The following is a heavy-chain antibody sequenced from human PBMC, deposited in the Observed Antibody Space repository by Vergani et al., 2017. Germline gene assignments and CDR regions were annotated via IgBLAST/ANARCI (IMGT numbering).Heavy chain of an antibody. CDR3: AALSYYDSSGYYGYGMDV. Sequence: QVQLVQSGAEVKKPGASVKVSYKASGYTFTSYDINWVRQATGQGLEWMGWMNPNSGNTGYAQKFQGRVTMTRDMSTSTAYMELSSLRSEDTAVYYCAALSYYDSSGYYGYGMDVWGQGTTVTVSS. V-gene: IGHV1-8*01. J-gene: IGHJ6*02. CDR1: GYTFTSYD. CDR2: MNPNSGNT. D-gene: IGHD3-22*01.